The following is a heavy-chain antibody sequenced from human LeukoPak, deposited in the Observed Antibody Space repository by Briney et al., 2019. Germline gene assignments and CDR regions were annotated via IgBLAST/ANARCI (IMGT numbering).Heavy chain of an antibody. D-gene: IGHD1-14*01. CDR2: IYYSGST. Sequence: SETLSLTCTVSGGSISSSSYYWGWIRQPPGKGLEWIGSIYYSGSTYYNPSLKSRVTISVDTSKNQFSLKLSSVTAADTAVYYCARAHYHSGNFDYWGQGTLVTVSS. V-gene: IGHV4-39*07. CDR1: GGSISSSSYY. J-gene: IGHJ4*02. CDR3: ARAHYHSGNFDY.